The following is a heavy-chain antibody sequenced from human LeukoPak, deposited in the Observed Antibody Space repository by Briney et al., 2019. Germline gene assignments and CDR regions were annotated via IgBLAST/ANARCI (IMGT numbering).Heavy chain of an antibody. CDR2: IWYDGSNK. J-gene: IGHJ4*02. Sequence: GGSLRLSCAASGFIFSGYAMHWVRQAPGKGLEWVAVIWYDGSNKYYADSVKGRFTISRDNSKNTLYLQMNSLRAEDTAVYYCAKGSHYYDSSGYYILDYWGQGTLVTVSS. CDR3: AKGSHYYDSSGYYILDY. CDR1: GFIFSGYA. V-gene: IGHV3-33*06. D-gene: IGHD3-22*01.